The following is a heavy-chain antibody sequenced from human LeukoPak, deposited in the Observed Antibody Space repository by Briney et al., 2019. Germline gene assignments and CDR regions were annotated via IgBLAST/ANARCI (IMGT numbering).Heavy chain of an antibody. V-gene: IGHV4-61*02. CDR2: IYSSVNT. D-gene: IGHD2-15*01. Sequence: SETLSLTCTVSGGSISSSSSYWSWIRQPAGKGLEWIGRIYSSVNTVYNPSLKSRVTMSVDTSKNQFSLMLSSVTAADTAVYYCARGYCSGGSCYSSPGVWGKGTTVTVSS. J-gene: IGHJ6*04. CDR3: ARGYCSGGSCYSSPGV. CDR1: GGSISSSSSY.